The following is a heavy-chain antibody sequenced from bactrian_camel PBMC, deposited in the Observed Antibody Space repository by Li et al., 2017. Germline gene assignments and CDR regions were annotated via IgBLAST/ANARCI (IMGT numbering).Heavy chain of an antibody. V-gene: IGHV3S55*01. Sequence: HVQLVESGGGSVQAGETLTLSCTASGSTLHASEMGWYRQARGLDCELVSSISNDGTTYYADSVKGRFTISRDNAKNTLYLQMNSLKSEDTALYYCTRGGSADLRRDFSQGTQVTVS. CDR2: ISNDGTT. J-gene: IGHJ4*01. D-gene: IGHD4*01. CDR1: GSTLHASE.